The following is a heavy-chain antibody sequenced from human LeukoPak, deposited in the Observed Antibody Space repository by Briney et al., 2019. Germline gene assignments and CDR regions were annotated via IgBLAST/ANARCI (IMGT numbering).Heavy chain of an antibody. J-gene: IGHJ6*03. CDR2: IYPGDSDT. D-gene: IGHD6-6*01. V-gene: IGHV5-51*01. CDR1: GYNFTTYW. Sequence: GKSLKISCKGSGYNFTTYWIAGVGHMPGKGLEWMGIIYPGDSDTRYSPSFQGQVTISADNSISTAYLQWSSLKASDTAMYYCARAPYSSSSWYYYYYMDVWGKGTTVTVSS. CDR3: ARAPYSSSSWYYYYYMDV.